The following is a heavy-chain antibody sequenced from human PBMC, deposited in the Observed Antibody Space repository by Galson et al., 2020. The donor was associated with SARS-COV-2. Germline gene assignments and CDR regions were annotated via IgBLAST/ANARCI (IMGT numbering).Heavy chain of an antibody. CDR2: IRGNGDST. CDR3: AKDLEPVQSYFDFWNGPSWFDP. J-gene: IGHJ5*02. Sequence: QPGGSLRLSCAASGFTFSNYAMSWVRQAPGTGLEWVSVIRGNGDSTYYADSVKGRFTISRDNSKNTLYLHMNSLRAEDTAIYYCAKDLEPVQSYFDFWNGPSWFDPRGQGTLVTVSS. CDR1: GFTFSNYA. D-gene: IGHD3-3*01. V-gene: IGHV3-23*01.